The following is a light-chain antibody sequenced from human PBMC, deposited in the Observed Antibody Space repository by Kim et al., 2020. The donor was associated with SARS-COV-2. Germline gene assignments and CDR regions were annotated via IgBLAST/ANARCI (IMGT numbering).Light chain of an antibody. Sequence: QSVLTQPPSVSEAPRQRVTISCSGSSFNIGNNAVNWYQQLPGKAPKLLIYNDNLLSSGLSDRFSGSKSGTSASLAISGLQSEDEADYYCAAWDDSLNGYVFGSGTKVTVL. J-gene: IGLJ1*01. V-gene: IGLV1-36*01. CDR1: SFNIGNNA. CDR2: NDN. CDR3: AAWDDSLNGYV.